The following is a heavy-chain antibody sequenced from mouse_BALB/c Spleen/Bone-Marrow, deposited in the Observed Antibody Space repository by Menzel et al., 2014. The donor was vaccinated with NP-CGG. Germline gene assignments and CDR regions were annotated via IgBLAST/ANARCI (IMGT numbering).Heavy chain of an antibody. V-gene: IGHV1S137*01. D-gene: IGHD3-2*01. J-gene: IGHJ4*01. CDR1: GYTFTDYA. CDR2: ISTYYGDA. CDR3: ARRADSSGYVDAMDY. Sequence: VKLVESGAELVRPGVSVKISCKDSGYTFTDYAMHWVKQSHAKSLEWIGVISTYYGDASYNQKFKGKATMTVDKSSSTAYMELARLTSEDSAIYYCARRADSSGYVDAMDYWGQGTSVTVSS.